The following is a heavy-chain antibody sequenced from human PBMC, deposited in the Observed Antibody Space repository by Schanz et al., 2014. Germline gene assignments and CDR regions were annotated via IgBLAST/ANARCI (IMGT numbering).Heavy chain of an antibody. Sequence: QVQLVESGGGLVKPGGSLRLSCAASGFTFTNYAMTWVRQAPGKGLEWVAIIWYDGSNKYYADSVKGRFTISRDNSKNTLFLQMSSLRAEDTAVYYCARDGDFDYWGQGTLVTVSS. CDR1: GFTFTNYA. J-gene: IGHJ4*02. V-gene: IGHV3-33*08. CDR3: ARDGDFDY. CDR2: IWYDGSNK.